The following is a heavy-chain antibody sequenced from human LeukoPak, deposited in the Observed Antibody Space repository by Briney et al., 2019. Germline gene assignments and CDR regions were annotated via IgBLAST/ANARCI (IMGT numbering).Heavy chain of an antibody. CDR2: ISSSSCYI. J-gene: IGHJ4*02. V-gene: IGHV3-21*01. D-gene: IGHD1-26*01. Sequence: PGGSLRLSCAASGFTFSSYSMNWVRQAPGKGLDGVSSISSSSCYIYYADSVKRRFTISKDNNKNSLYQRMYTLRAEDTAVYYCARSLPVGATKGNFDYWGQGTLVTF. CDR3: ARSLPVGATKGNFDY. CDR1: GFTFSSYS.